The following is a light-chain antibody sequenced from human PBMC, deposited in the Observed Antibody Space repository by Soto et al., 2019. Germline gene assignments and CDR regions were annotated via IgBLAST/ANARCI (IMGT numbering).Light chain of an antibody. CDR2: AAS. V-gene: IGKV1-12*01. CDR3: QQADSFPIT. CDR1: QDIRRW. Sequence: DIQMTQSPSSVSASVGDSVTITCRASQDIRRWLAWYQQKPGKAPRLLIYAASSLQSGVPSRFSGRGSGTDFTLTINSLQPEDFATYSCQQADSFPITFGQGTRLEIK. J-gene: IGKJ5*01.